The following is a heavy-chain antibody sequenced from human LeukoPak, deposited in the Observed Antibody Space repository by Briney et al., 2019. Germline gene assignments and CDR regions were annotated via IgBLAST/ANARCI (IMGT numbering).Heavy chain of an antibody. J-gene: IGHJ4*02. CDR2: INPGGST. V-gene: IGHV4-34*01. D-gene: IGHD2-15*01. CDR1: GGTFSGYY. CDR3: AREDCSGGDCTSFDY. Sequence: SETLSFTCAVYGGTFSGYYWSWIRQSPGKGLEWIGEINPGGSTNYNPSLESRVIISVDTSKNQFSPKMDSVRAADTAVYYCAREDCSGGDCTSFDYWGQGTLVTVSS.